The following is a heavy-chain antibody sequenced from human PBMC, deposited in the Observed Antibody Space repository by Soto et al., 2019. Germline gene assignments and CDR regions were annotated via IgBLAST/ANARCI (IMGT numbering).Heavy chain of an antibody. J-gene: IGHJ6*02. D-gene: IGHD5-12*01. Sequence: SVKVSCKASGGTFSSYAISWVRQAPGQGLEWMGGIIPIFGTANYAQRFQGRVTITADESTSTAYMELSSLRSEDTAVYYCARGTYSGYDSYYYYGMDVWGQGTTVTVSS. CDR2: IIPIFGTA. CDR1: GGTFSSYA. CDR3: ARGTYSGYDSYYYYGMDV. V-gene: IGHV1-69*13.